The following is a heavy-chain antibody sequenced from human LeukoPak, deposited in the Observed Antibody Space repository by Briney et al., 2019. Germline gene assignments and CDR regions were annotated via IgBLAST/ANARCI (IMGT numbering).Heavy chain of an antibody. J-gene: IGHJ4*02. CDR1: GYSFSNYW. CDR3: ARLSSNWSPFDC. D-gene: IGHD6-13*01. V-gene: IGHV5-51*01. Sequence: GESLKISCKCSGYSFSNYWIGWVRQVPGKGLEWMAIIYPGDSDTRYSPSFQGQVIISADKSISAAYLQWSSLKASDTAMYYCARLSSNWSPFDCWGQGTLVTVSS. CDR2: IYPGDSDT.